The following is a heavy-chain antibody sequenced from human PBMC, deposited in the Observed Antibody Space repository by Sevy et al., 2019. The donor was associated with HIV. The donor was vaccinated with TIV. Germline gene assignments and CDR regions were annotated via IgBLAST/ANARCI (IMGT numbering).Heavy chain of an antibody. CDR1: GYRFSNNW. D-gene: IGHD1-26*01. CDR2: IYPGNSDT. J-gene: IGHJ3*01. V-gene: IGHV5-51*03. CDR3: ASGAHLPLDGFNF. Sequence: GESLKISCQGSGYRFSNNWVAWVRQKPGKGLEWMGMIYPGNSDTRYSPSFQGQVIISADKSISTAYVQWRSLKASDTAMHYCASGAHLPLDGFNFWGQGTMVTVSS.